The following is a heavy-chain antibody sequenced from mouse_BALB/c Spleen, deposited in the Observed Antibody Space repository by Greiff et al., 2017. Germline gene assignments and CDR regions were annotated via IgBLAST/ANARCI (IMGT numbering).Heavy chain of an antibody. CDR3: ARIWNDGYYSYAMDY. J-gene: IGHJ4*01. V-gene: IGHV8-8*01. D-gene: IGHD2-3*01. CDR2: IWWDDDK. Sequence: QVTLKESGPGILQPSQTLRLTCSFSGFSLSTSGMGVGWIRQPSGKGLEWLAHIWWDDDKRYNPALKSRLTISKDTSSNQVFLKIASVDTADTATYYGARIWNDGYYSYAMDYWGQGTSVTVSS. CDR1: GFSLSTSGMG.